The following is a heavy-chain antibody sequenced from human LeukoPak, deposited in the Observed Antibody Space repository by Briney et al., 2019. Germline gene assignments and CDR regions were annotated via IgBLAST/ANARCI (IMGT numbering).Heavy chain of an antibody. D-gene: IGHD1-14*01. J-gene: IGHJ4*02. CDR3: ARGLIGNRAANRGYFDY. Sequence: PSETLSLTCTVSGGSISSGGYSWSWIRQPPGKGLEWIGYIYHSGSTYYNPSLKSRVTISVDRSKNQFSLKLSSVTAADTAVYYCARGLIGNRAANRGYFDYWGQGTLVTVSS. V-gene: IGHV4-30-2*01. CDR2: IYHSGST. CDR1: GGSISSGGYS.